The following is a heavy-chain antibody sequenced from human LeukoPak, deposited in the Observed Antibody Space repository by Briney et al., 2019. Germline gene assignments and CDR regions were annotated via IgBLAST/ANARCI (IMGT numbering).Heavy chain of an antibody. V-gene: IGHV4-38-2*02. CDR1: GYSISSGYY. D-gene: IGHD2-2*01. J-gene: IGHJ4*02. CDR3: ARADCSSTSCYGHIGY. Sequence: PSETLSLTCTVSGYSISSGYYWGWIRQPPGKGLEWIGSIYHSGRTFYNPSLKSRVTISVDTSKNQFSLKLTSVTAADTAVYYCARADCSSTSCYGHIGYWGQGTLVTVSS. CDR2: IYHSGRT.